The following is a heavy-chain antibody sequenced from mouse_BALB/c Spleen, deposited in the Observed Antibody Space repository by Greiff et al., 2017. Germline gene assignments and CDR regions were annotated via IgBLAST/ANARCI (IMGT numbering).Heavy chain of an antibody. J-gene: IGHJ1*01. V-gene: IGHV5-12-2*01. D-gene: IGHD1-1*01. CDR2: ISNGGGST. CDR3: ARHGSSYWYFDV. CDR1: GFTFSSYT. Sequence: EVKLVESGGGLVQPGGSLKLSCAASGFTFSSYTMSWVRQTPEKRLEWVAYISNGGGSTYYPDTVKGRFTISRDNAKNTLYLQMSSLKSEDTAMYYCARHGSSYWYFDVWGAGTTATVSS.